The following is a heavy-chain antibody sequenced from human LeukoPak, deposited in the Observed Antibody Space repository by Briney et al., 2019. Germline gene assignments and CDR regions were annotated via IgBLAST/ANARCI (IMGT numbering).Heavy chain of an antibody. D-gene: IGHD4-17*01. Sequence: PGGSLRLSCAASGFTVSSNYMSWVRQAPGKGLEWVSVIYSGGSTYYADSVKGRFTTSRDNSKNTLYLQMNSLRAEDTAVYYCARDFSYGDYGRRAFDIWGQGTMVTVSS. CDR2: IYSGGST. CDR1: GFTVSSNY. V-gene: IGHV3-66*01. CDR3: ARDFSYGDYGRRAFDI. J-gene: IGHJ3*02.